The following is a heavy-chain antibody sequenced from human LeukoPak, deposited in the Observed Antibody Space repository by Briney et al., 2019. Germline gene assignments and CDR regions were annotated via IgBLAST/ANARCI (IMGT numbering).Heavy chain of an antibody. CDR2: IYYSGST. CDR3: ARGPYCSSTSCFDC. V-gene: IGHV4-59*01. CDR1: GGSISSYY. Sequence: SETLSLTCTVSGGSISSYYWSWIRQPPGKGLEWIGYIYYSGSTNYNPSLKSRVTISVDTPRNQFSLKLTSVTAADTAVYYCARGPYCSSTSCFDCWGQGTLVTVSS. J-gene: IGHJ4*02. D-gene: IGHD2-2*01.